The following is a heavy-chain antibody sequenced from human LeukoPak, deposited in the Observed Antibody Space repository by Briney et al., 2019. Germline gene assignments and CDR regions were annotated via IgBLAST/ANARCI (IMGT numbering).Heavy chain of an antibody. CDR2: ISSSSSTI. V-gene: IGHV3-48*01. D-gene: IGHD6-13*01. J-gene: IGHJ4*02. Sequence: PGGSLRLSCAASGFTFSSYSMNWVRQAPGKELEWVSYISSSSSTIYYADSVKGRFTISRDNAKNSLYLQMNSLRAEDTAVYYCARGGYSSSWYGGDYWGQGTLVTVSS. CDR3: ARGGYSSSWYGGDY. CDR1: GFTFSSYS.